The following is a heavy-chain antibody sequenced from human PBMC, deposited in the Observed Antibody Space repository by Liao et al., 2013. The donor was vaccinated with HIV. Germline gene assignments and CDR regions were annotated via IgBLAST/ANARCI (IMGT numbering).Heavy chain of an antibody. CDR2: LYQWEH. J-gene: IGHJ4*02. V-gene: IGHV4-4*07. Sequence: QVQLQESGPGLVKPSETLSLTCTVSGGSISSYYWSWIRQPAGEGTGVDWAYLYQWEHQLQPLLKXRVTISVDTSKNQFSLKLSSVTAADTAVYYCARGYYDILTGYYYFDYWAGNPGHRLL. D-gene: IGHD3-9*01. CDR3: ARGYYDILTGYYYFDY. CDR1: GGSISSYY.